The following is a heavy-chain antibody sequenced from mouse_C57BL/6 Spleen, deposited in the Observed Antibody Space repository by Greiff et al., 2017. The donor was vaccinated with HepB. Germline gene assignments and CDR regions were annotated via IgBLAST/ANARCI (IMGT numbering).Heavy chain of an antibody. V-gene: IGHV5-4*01. CDR3: ARDLLTYYFDY. CDR1: GFTFSSYA. CDR2: ISDGGSYT. J-gene: IGHJ2*01. D-gene: IGHD1-1*01. Sequence: EVKLVESGGGLVKPGGSLKLSCAASGFTFSSYAMSWVRQTPEKRLEWVATISDGGSYTYYPDNVKGRFTISRDNAKNNLYLQMSHLKSEDTAMYYCARDLLTYYFDYWGQGTTLTVCS.